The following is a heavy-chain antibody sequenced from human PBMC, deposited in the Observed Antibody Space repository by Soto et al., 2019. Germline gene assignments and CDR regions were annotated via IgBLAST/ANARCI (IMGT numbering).Heavy chain of an antibody. CDR3: ARHATSNQDYYYYGMDV. CDR1: GYSFTSYW. J-gene: IGHJ6*02. D-gene: IGHD4-4*01. Sequence: GESLKISCKGSGYSFTSYWISWVRQMPGKGLEWMGRIDPSDSYTNYSPSFQGHVTISADKSISTAYLQWSSLKASDTAMYYCARHATSNQDYYYYGMDVWGQGTTVTVSS. CDR2: IDPSDSYT. V-gene: IGHV5-10-1*01.